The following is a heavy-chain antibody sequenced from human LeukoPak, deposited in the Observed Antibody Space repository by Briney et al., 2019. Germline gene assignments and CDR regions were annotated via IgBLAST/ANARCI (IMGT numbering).Heavy chain of an antibody. J-gene: IGHJ4*02. CDR2: INPSGGST. CDR1: GYSFTSYY. CDR3: AREVRYNSGYHGFDH. Sequence: ASVKVSCKASGYSFTSYYMHWVRQAPGQGLEWMGIINPSGGSTTYAPKFQGRVSMTRDRSSSTLFMDLTSLTSEDTAVYFCAREVRYNSGYHGFDHWGQGTLVIVSS. V-gene: IGHV1-46*01. D-gene: IGHD5-12*01.